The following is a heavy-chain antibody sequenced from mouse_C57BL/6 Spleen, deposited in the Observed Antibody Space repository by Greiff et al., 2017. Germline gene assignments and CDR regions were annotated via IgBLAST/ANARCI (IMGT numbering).Heavy chain of an antibody. Sequence: VKLVESGPGLVAPSQSLSITCTVSGFSLTSYAISWVRQPPGKGLEWLGVIWTGGGTNYNSALKSRLSISKDNSKSQVFLKMNSLQTDDTARYDCARNKWYDYDGAMDYWGQGTSVTVSS. CDR2: IWTGGGT. CDR3: ARNKWYDYDGAMDY. V-gene: IGHV2-9-1*01. D-gene: IGHD2-4*01. J-gene: IGHJ4*01. CDR1: GFSLTSYA.